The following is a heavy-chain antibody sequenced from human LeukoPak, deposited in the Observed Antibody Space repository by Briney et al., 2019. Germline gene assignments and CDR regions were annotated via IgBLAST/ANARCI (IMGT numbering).Heavy chain of an antibody. CDR2: IRYDGSNK. CDR3: AKDRAQLKKYYYYMDV. J-gene: IGHJ6*03. CDR1: GFTFSSYG. D-gene: IGHD1-1*01. V-gene: IGHV3-30*02. Sequence: QSGGSLRLSCAASGFTFSSYGMHWVRQAPGKGLEWVAFIRYDGSNKYYADSVKGRFTISRDNSKNTLYLQMNSLRAEDTAVYYCAKDRAQLKKYYYYMDVWGKGTTVTISS.